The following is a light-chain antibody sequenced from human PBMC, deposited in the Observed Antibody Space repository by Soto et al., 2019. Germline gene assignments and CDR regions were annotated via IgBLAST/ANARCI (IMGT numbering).Light chain of an antibody. CDR1: SSDVGGYNY. V-gene: IGLV2-14*01. CDR3: SSYTSSSTLVV. CDR2: DVT. Sequence: QSALTQPASVSGSPGQSITISCTGTSSDVGGYNYVSWYQQRPGKAPKLMIYDVTNRPSGVSNRFSGSKSGNTASLTISGLRAEDEADYYCSSYTSSSTLVVFGGGTKVTVL. J-gene: IGLJ2*01.